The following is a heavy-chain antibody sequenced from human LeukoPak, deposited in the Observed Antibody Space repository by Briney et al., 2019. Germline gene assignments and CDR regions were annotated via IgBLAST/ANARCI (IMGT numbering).Heavy chain of an antibody. V-gene: IGHV4-59*01. CDR2: FYDNGST. Sequence: SETLSLTCTVSGGSISNYYWSWIRQPPGKGLEWIGYFYDNGSTNYNPSLKSRVTISVDTSKNQFSLKLSSVTAADTAVYYCTRNYLDYVLGYYYYYGMDVWGQGTTVTVSS. CDR1: GGSISNYY. CDR3: TRNYLDYVLGYYYYYGMDV. D-gene: IGHD2/OR15-2a*01. J-gene: IGHJ6*02.